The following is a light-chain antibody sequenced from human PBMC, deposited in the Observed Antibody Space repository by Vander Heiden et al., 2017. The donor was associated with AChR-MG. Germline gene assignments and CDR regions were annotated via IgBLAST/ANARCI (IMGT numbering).Light chain of an antibody. V-gene: IGLV1-40*01. CDR3: QSYDSRLSGWV. Sequence: QPVLTQPPPVAGAPGQRVTISRTGSSSNFGAGYDVHWYQQLPGTAPKLLIFGNINRPSGVPDRFSASKSGTSASLAITGLQAEDEADYYCQSYDSRLSGWVFGGGTKVTVL. J-gene: IGLJ3*02. CDR1: SSNFGAGYD. CDR2: GNI.